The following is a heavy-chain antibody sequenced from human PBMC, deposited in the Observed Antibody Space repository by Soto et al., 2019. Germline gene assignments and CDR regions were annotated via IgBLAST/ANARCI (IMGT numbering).Heavy chain of an antibody. V-gene: IGHV4-59*01. J-gene: IGHJ1*01. D-gene: IGHD3-10*01. CDR1: SGSMSSYY. CDR2: IYYSGST. CDR3: ARDAPGVYLQY. Sequence: SETLSLTCTVSSGSMSSYYWSWIRQPPGKGLEWIGNIYYSGSTNYGPSLKSRVTISVDTSKNQFSLKLSSVTAADTAVYYCARDAPGVYLQYWGQGTLVTVSS.